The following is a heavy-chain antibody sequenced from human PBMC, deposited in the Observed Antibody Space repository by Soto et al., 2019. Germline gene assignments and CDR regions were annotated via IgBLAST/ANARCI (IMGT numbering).Heavy chain of an antibody. V-gene: IGHV4-31*03. D-gene: IGHD3-10*01. Sequence: SETLSLTCTVSGGSISSDGYYWSWIRQHPGKGLEWIAYSYNSGYTYYNPSLKSRLTISVDTSENHFSLKLSSVTAADTAVYYCARIMIRGNAGYYYYSMDVWGQGTKVTVSS. CDR3: ARIMIRGNAGYYYYSMDV. J-gene: IGHJ6*02. CDR1: GGSISSDGYY. CDR2: SYNSGYT.